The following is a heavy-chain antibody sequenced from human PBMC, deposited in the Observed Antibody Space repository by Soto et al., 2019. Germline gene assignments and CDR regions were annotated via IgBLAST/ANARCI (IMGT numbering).Heavy chain of an antibody. CDR3: ARTSGYCISTSCPYGMDV. D-gene: IGHD2-2*01. V-gene: IGHV3-48*02. Sequence: GGSLRLSCAASGFTFSSYSMNWVRQAPGKGLEWVSYISSGSSTIYQADSVKGRFTISRDNAKNALYLQMNSLRDEETAVYYCARTSGYCISTSCPYGMDVWGQGTTVTVSS. CDR1: GFTFSSYS. J-gene: IGHJ6*02. CDR2: ISSGSSTI.